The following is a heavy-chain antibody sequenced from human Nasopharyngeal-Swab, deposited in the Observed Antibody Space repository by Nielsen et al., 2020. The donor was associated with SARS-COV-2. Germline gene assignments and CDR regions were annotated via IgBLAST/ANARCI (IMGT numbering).Heavy chain of an antibody. J-gene: IGHJ6*02. Sequence: GESLKISCAASGFTFSTHGMHWVRQPPGKGLEWVATIWYDGSTKYYADSVKGRFTIPRDNSKNTLFLQTSSLRAEDTAVYYCARDPFQRFFDWFPYGMDVWGQGTTVSVSS. CDR3: ARDPFQRFFDWFPYGMDV. D-gene: IGHD3-9*01. CDR2: IWYDGSTK. CDR1: GFTFSTHG. V-gene: IGHV3-33*01.